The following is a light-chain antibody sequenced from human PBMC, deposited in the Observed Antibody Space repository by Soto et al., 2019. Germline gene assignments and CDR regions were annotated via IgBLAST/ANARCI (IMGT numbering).Light chain of an antibody. Sequence: EIVMTQSPATLSVSPGERATLSCRASQSVSSDLAWYHQKPGQAPRLLIYGESTRATGIPARFSGSGSGTEFTLTINSLQSEDFAVYYCQQSNNWPRTFGQGTNVESK. CDR3: QQSNNWPRT. J-gene: IGKJ1*01. V-gene: IGKV3-15*01. CDR1: QSVSSD. CDR2: GES.